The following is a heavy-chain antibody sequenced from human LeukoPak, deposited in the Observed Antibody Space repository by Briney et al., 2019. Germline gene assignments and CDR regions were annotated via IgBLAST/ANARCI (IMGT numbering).Heavy chain of an antibody. Sequence: PGGSLRLSCAASGFSFSSNAMSWVRQAPGKGLEWVSIISGSGGGTYYADSVKGRFTISRDNVKNSLYLQMNSLRAEDTAVYYCARLGESTTDFDYWGQGTLVTVSS. CDR2: ISGSGGGT. D-gene: IGHD1-14*01. J-gene: IGHJ4*02. CDR3: ARLGESTTDFDY. CDR1: GFSFSSNA. V-gene: IGHV3-23*01.